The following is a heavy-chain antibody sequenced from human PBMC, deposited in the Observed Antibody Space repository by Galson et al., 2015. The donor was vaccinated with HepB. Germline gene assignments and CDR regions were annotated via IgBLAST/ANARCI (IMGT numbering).Heavy chain of an antibody. V-gene: IGHV1-18*01. J-gene: IGHJ4*02. CDR1: GYTFTSYG. CDR2: ISAYNGNT. D-gene: IGHD5-24*01. CDR3: AREYGRRDGYNFFDY. Sequence: SVKVSCKASGYTFTSYGISWVRQAPGQGLEWMGWISAYNGNTNYAQKLQGRVTMTTDTSTSTAYMELRSLRSDDTAVYYCAREYGRRDGYNFFDYWGQGTLVTVSS.